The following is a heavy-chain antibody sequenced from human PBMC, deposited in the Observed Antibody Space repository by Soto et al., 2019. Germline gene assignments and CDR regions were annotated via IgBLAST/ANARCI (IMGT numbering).Heavy chain of an antibody. Sequence: RASVKVSCKASGGTFSSYAISWVRQAPGQGLEWMGGIIPIFGTANYAQKFQGRVTITADESTSTAYMELSSLRSEDTAVYYCARGGYCSSTSCYTAYYYYYGMDVWGQGTTVTVSS. CDR1: GGTFSSYA. CDR3: ARGGYCSSTSCYTAYYYYYGMDV. J-gene: IGHJ6*02. V-gene: IGHV1-69*13. D-gene: IGHD2-2*02. CDR2: IIPIFGTA.